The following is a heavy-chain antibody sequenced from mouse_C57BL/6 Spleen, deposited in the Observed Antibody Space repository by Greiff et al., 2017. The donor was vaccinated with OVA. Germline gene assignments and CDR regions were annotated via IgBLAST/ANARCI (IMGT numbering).Heavy chain of an antibody. CDR2: INPGSGGT. D-gene: IGHD1-1*01. CDR1: GYAFTNYL. V-gene: IGHV1-54*01. CDR3: ARSRVITTVVFDY. Sequence: VQLVESGAELVRPGTSVKVSCKASGYAFTNYLIEWVKQRPGQGLEWIGVINPGSGGTNYNEKFKGKATLTADKSSSTAYMQLSSLTSEDSAVYFCARSRVITTVVFDYWGQGTTLTVSS. J-gene: IGHJ2*01.